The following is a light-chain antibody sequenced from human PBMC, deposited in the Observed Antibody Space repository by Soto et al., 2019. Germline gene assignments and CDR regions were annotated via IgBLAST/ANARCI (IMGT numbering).Light chain of an antibody. CDR1: ESVSDY. CDR3: QQRTNWLT. V-gene: IGKV3-11*01. CDR2: DTS. Sequence: EIVLTQSPATLSLSPGERATLSCRASESVSDYIAWYQQKPGQPPRLVIYDTSNRATGVPARFSGSGSGTVFTLTISSLEPEDFAVYYCQQRTNWLTFGGGTKVEIK. J-gene: IGKJ4*01.